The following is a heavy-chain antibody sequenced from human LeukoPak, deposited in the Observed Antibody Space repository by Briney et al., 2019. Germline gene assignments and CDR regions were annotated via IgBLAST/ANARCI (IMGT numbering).Heavy chain of an antibody. J-gene: IGHJ4*02. D-gene: IGHD6-13*01. CDR1: GGSISSGGYY. V-gene: IGHV4-31*03. Sequence: SETLSLTCTVSGGSISSGGYYWSWIRQHPGKGLEWIGYIYYSGSTYYNPSLKSRVTISVDTSKNQFSLKLSSVTAADTAVYYCAREVQQLPYFDYWGQGTLVTVSS. CDR2: IYYSGST. CDR3: AREVQQLPYFDY.